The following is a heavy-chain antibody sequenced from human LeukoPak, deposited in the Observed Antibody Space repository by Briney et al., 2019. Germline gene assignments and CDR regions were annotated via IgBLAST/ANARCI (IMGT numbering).Heavy chain of an antibody. CDR3: TRHLSDSGRYQVLWY. CDR1: GGSISGYY. CDR2: IYNSENT. J-gene: IGHJ4*02. Sequence: PSETLSLTCTVSGGSISGYYWSWIRQPAGKGLEWIGHIYNSENTNYNPSLRGRVTMSVDKSKSQFSLRLNSVTAADTAVYYCTRHLSDSGRYQVLWYWGQGTLVTVSS. V-gene: IGHV4-4*07. D-gene: IGHD3-10*01.